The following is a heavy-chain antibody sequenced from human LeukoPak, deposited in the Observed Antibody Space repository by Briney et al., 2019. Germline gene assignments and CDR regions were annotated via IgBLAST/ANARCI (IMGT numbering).Heavy chain of an antibody. CDR3: AKVYHSGWDYFDY. V-gene: IGHV3-23*01. CDR2: ISGSGGST. Sequence: GGSLRLSCAASGFTFSSYAMSWVRQAPGKGLEWVSAISGSGGSTYYADSVKGRFTISRDNSKNTLYLQMNSLRDEDTAVYYCAKVYHSGWDYFDYWGQGTLVTVSS. J-gene: IGHJ4*02. CDR1: GFTFSSYA. D-gene: IGHD5-12*01.